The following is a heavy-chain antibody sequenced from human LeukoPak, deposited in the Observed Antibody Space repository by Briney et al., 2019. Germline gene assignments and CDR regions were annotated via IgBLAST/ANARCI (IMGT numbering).Heavy chain of an antibody. J-gene: IGHJ6*03. Sequence: SETLSLTCTVSGGSISSYYWSWIRQPPGKGLEWIGYIYYSGSTNYNPSLKSRVTISVDTSKNQFSLKLSSVTAADTAVYYCARDGGLGLEWFRHNGSYYYYMDVWGKGTTVTVSS. CDR3: ARDGGLGLEWFRHNGSYYYYMDV. D-gene: IGHD3-3*01. V-gene: IGHV4-59*12. CDR1: GGSISSYY. CDR2: IYYSGST.